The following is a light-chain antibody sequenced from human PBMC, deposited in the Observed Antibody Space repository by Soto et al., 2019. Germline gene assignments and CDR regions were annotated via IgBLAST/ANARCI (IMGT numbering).Light chain of an antibody. CDR3: QQANSFPWT. CDR2: DAS. Sequence: DIQMTQAPSTLSASVGYRFTITDRASQSISYWLAWYQQKPGKAPTLMIYDASTLESGVPSRFSGSGSGTDFTLTISSLQPEDFATYYCQQANSFPWTFGQGTTVDIK. CDR1: QSISYW. J-gene: IGKJ1*01. V-gene: IGKV1-5*01.